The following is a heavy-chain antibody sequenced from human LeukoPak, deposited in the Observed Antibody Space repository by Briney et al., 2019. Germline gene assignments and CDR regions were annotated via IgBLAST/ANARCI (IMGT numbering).Heavy chain of an antibody. V-gene: IGHV3-66*01. CDR3: ARVTAVAGTSVGVDA. D-gene: IGHD6-19*01. Sequence: GGSLRLSCAASESSVGSNYMTWVRQAPGKGLEWVSLIYSGGSTYYADSVKGRFTISRDNSKNTLYLQMNSLRAEDTAVYYCARVTAVAGTSVGVDAWGQGILVTVS. J-gene: IGHJ4*02. CDR1: ESSVGSNY. CDR2: IYSGGST.